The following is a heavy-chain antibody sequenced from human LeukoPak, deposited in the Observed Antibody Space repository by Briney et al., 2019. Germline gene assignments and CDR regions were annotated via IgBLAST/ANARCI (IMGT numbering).Heavy chain of an antibody. Sequence: GGSLRLSCAASGFTFSSYSMSWVRQAPGKGLEWVSSISSDSNYIYYADSVKDRFTISRDNARNSLYLQMNSLRAEDTAVYYCARAGYSSSADAFDIWGQGTMVTVSS. D-gene: IGHD6-13*01. CDR3: ARAGYSSSADAFDI. J-gene: IGHJ3*02. V-gene: IGHV3-21*01. CDR2: ISSDSNYI. CDR1: GFTFSSYS.